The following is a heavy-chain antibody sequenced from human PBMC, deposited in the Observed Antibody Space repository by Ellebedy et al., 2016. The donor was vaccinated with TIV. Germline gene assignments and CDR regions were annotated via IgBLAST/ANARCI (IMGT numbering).Heavy chain of an antibody. CDR2: INSDGSST. J-gene: IGHJ3*02. V-gene: IGHV3-74*01. Sequence: GGSLRLSCAASGFTLSSYWMYWVRQAPGKGLVWVSRINSDGSSTSYADSVKGRFTISRDNAKNTLFLQMNSLRVEDTAVYYCTRDWNARAFDIWGQGTMVTVSS. D-gene: IGHD1-1*01. CDR3: TRDWNARAFDI. CDR1: GFTLSSYW.